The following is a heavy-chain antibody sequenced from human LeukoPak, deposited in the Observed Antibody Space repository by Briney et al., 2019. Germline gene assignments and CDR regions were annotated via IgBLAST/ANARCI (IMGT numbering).Heavy chain of an antibody. CDR1: GGSISSSSYY. CDR2: IYYSGRT. CDR3: ARHAAAGTRYWFDP. V-gene: IGHV4-39*01. Sequence: SETLSLTCTVSGGSISSSSYYWGWIRQPPGKGLEWIGSIYYSGRTYYNPSLKSRVTISVDTSKNQFSLKLSSVTAADTAVYYCARHAAAGTRYWFDPWGQGTLVTVSS. D-gene: IGHD6-13*01. J-gene: IGHJ5*02.